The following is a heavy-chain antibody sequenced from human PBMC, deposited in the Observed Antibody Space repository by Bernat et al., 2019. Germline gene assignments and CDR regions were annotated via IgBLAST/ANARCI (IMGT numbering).Heavy chain of an antibody. Sequence: EVHLVESGGGLVQPGGSLKLSCAASGFNFSGSAMHWVRQTSGKGLEWVGRIRSKAHTYATAYVAAVKGRFTISRDNAKNSLYLQMNSLRAEDTAVYYCARDSVSAFDPWGQGTLVTVSS. V-gene: IGHV3-73*01. D-gene: IGHD6-19*01. CDR2: IRSKAHTYAT. J-gene: IGHJ5*02. CDR3: ARDSVSAFDP. CDR1: GFNFSGSA.